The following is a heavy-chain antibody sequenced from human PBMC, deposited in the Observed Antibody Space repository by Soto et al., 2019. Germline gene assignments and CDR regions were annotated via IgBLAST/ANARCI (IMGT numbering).Heavy chain of an antibody. CDR1: GYSFTNYW. V-gene: IGHV5-51*01. CDR2: IYPRDSDT. CDR3: ATIGVRERASFDP. D-gene: IGHD1-1*01. J-gene: IGHJ5*02. Sequence: GESLKITCKGSGYSFTNYWIGWVRQTPGKGLEWMGIIYPRDSDTRYSPSFEGQVTLSVDKSNSTAYLQWTSLKASDTAMYYCATIGVRERASFDPWGQGTLVTVSS.